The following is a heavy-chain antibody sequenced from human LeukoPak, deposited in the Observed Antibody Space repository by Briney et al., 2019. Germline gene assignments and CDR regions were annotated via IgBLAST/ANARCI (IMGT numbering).Heavy chain of an antibody. CDR1: GFTFSSYG. CDR3: AKDGTYYYDSSGYSFDY. CDR2: IRYDGSNK. D-gene: IGHD3-22*01. J-gene: IGHJ4*02. Sequence: GGSLRLSCASSGFTFSSYGMHWVRQAPGKGLEWVAFIRYDGSNKYYADSVKGRFTISRDNSKNTLYLQTNSLRAEDTAVYYCAKDGTYYYDSSGYSFDYWGQGTLVTVSS. V-gene: IGHV3-30*02.